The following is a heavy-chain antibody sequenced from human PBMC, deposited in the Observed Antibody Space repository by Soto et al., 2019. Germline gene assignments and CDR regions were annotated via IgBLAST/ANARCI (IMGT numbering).Heavy chain of an antibody. D-gene: IGHD4-17*01. V-gene: IGHV3-15*07. CDR2: IKSKTDGGTT. CDR3: ARAYGGNPALFDP. J-gene: IGHJ5*02. Sequence: GGSLRLSCAASGFTFSNAWMNWVRQAPGKGLEWVGRIKSKTDGGTTDYAAPVKGRFTFSRDNSKNTLYLQMNSLRAEDTAVYYCARAYGGNPALFDPWGQGTLVTVSS. CDR1: GFTFSNAW.